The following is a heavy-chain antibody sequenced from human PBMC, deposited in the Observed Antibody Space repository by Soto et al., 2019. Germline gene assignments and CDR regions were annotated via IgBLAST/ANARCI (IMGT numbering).Heavy chain of an antibody. D-gene: IGHD3-10*01. CDR2: IWYDGTNK. Sequence: GGSLRLSCAASGFTFSNYAMHWVRQAPGKGLEWVAIIWYDGTNKFYADSVKGRFTISRDNSKNTLYLQMNSLRAEDTAVYYCAREGWGSGRALDVWGQGTTVTVSS. V-gene: IGHV3-33*01. CDR3: AREGWGSGRALDV. CDR1: GFTFSNYA. J-gene: IGHJ6*02.